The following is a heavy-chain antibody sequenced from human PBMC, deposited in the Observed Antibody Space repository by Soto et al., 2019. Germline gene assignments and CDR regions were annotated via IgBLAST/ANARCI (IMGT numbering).Heavy chain of an antibody. CDR1: GGSISSYY. CDR2: IYYSGST. D-gene: IGHD3-10*01. V-gene: IGHV4-59*01. J-gene: IGHJ6*02. CDR3: ARGDYGSGVDYGMDV. Sequence: PSETLSLTCTVSGGSISSYYWSWIRQPPGKGLEWIGYIYYSGSTNYNPSLKSRATISVDTSKNQFSLKLSSVTAADTAVYYCARGDYGSGVDYGMDVWGQGTTVTVSS.